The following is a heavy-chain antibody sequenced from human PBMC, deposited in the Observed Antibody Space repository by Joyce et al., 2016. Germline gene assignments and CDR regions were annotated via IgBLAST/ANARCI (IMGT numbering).Heavy chain of an antibody. CDR1: GFTFSRSW. V-gene: IGHV3-7*01. D-gene: IGHD2-8*01. Sequence: EVQLVESGGGSAQPGGSLRLACAASGFTFSRSWMSWVRQAPGKGLEWGASIKEDGSSKYYVDSVKGRFTISKDNAENSLYLQMSSLRAEGTAVYYCASFFNGWGQGTLVTVSS. CDR2: IKEDGSSK. J-gene: IGHJ4*02. CDR3: ASFFNG.